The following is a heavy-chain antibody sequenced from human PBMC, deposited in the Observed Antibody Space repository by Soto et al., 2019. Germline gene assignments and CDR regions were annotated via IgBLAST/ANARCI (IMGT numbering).Heavy chain of an antibody. V-gene: IGHV4-30-4*01. CDR1: GGSISSGDYY. Sequence: QVQLQESGPGLVKPSQTLSLTCTVSGGSISSGDYYWSWIRQPPGKGLEWIGYIYYSGSTYYNPSLKRRVTISVDMSKNQFSLKLSSVTAADTAVYYCARVDYYDSSGSLNAFDIWGQGTMVTVSS. CDR2: IYYSGST. J-gene: IGHJ3*02. D-gene: IGHD3-22*01. CDR3: ARVDYYDSSGSLNAFDI.